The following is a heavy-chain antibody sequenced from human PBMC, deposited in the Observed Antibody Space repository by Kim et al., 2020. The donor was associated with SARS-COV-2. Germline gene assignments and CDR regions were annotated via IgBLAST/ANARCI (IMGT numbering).Heavy chain of an antibody. CDR1: GYTFTSYD. D-gene: IGHD3-10*01. J-gene: IGHJ4*02. V-gene: IGHV1-8*01. Sequence: ASVKVSCKASGYTFTSYDINWVRQATGQGLEWMGWMNPNSGNTGYAQKFQGRVTMTRNTSISTAYMELSSLRSEDTAVYYCARGRVLLWFGEPSYYFDYWGQGTLVTVSS. CDR2: MNPNSGNT. CDR3: ARGRVLLWFGEPSYYFDY.